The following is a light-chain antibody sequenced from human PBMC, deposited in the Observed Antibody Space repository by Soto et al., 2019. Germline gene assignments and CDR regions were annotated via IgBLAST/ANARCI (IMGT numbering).Light chain of an antibody. CDR3: QQSYSAQYT. Sequence: DIQMTQSPSSLSASVGDRVSLXXXXXXXXXXXXXXXXXKPGKXPRLLIYATSNLQSGVTSRISGSGSGTEFTLTISSLQPEDFATYFCQQSYSAQYTFGQGTKVDIK. CDR1: XXXXXX. V-gene: IGKV1-39*01. J-gene: IGKJ2*01. CDR2: ATS.